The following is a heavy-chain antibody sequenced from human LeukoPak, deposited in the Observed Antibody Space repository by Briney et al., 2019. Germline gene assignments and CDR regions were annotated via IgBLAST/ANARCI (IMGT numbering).Heavy chain of an antibody. CDR2: IYTSGST. D-gene: IGHD4-17*01. J-gene: IGHJ6*03. CDR3: ARASDGDYYYYYYMDV. CDR1: GGSISSYY. V-gene: IGHV4-4*07. Sequence: PSETLSLTCTVSGGSISSYYWSWIRQPAGKGLEWIGRIYTSGSTNYNPSLKSRVTTSVDTSKNQFSLKLSSVTAADTAVYYCARASDGDYYYYYYMDVWGKGTTVTVSS.